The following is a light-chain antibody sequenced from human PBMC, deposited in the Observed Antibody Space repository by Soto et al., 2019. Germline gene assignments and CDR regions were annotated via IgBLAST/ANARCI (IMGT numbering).Light chain of an antibody. Sequence: YELTQPPSVSVAPGKTARITCGGNNIGSKSVHWYQQKPGQAPVLVIYYDSDRPSGIPERFSGSNSGNTATLTISRVEAGDEADYYCQVWDSSSDHFVVFGGGTKLTVL. J-gene: IGLJ2*01. CDR1: NIGSKS. CDR2: YDS. V-gene: IGLV3-21*04. CDR3: QVWDSSSDHFVV.